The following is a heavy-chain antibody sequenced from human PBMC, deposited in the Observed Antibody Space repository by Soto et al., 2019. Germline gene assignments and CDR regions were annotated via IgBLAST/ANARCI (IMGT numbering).Heavy chain of an antibody. CDR1: GYTFTSYY. CDR3: ARALTGYSSGWNLDY. J-gene: IGHJ4*02. V-gene: IGHV1-46*03. Sequence: ASVKVSCKASGYTFTSYYMHWVRQAPGQGLEWMGIINPSGGSTSYAQKFQGRVTMTRDTSTSTVYMELSSLRSEDTAVYYCARALTGYSSGWNLDYWGQGTLVTVSS. CDR2: INPSGGST. D-gene: IGHD6-19*01.